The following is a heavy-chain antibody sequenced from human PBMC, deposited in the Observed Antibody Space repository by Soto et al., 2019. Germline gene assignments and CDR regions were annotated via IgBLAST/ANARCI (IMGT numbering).Heavy chain of an antibody. CDR2: IQNDGSRT. D-gene: IGHD4-4*01. Sequence: EVQLVESEGGLVQRGGSLRLSCAASGFTFNYYWMHWVRQAPGQGLMWVAHIQNDGSRTTYADSVKGRVTISRDNAKNTMYLQMNSLRAEDTAVYYCARGNLGGFDLWGQGTTVTVSS. CDR1: GFTFNYYW. J-gene: IGHJ3*01. V-gene: IGHV3-74*01. CDR3: ARGNLGGFDL.